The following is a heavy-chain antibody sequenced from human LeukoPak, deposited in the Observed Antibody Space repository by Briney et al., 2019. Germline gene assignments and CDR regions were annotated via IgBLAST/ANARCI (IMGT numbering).Heavy chain of an antibody. CDR1: GYTFTSYY. V-gene: IGHV1-46*01. J-gene: IGHJ5*02. CDR3: ARSLLWFGELRFDP. Sequence: ASVKVSCKASGYTFTSYYMHWVRQAPGQGHEWMGLINPSGGSTNYAQTFQGRVTINRDRSTSTVYMELSSLRSEDTAVYYCARSLLWFGELRFDPWGQGTLVTVSS. D-gene: IGHD3-10*01. CDR2: INPSGGST.